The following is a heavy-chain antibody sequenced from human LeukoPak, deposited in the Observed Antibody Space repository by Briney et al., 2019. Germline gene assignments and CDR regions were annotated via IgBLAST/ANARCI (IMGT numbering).Heavy chain of an antibody. CDR3: AKERYCSGGSCKPRGIFWFDP. D-gene: IGHD2-15*01. CDR1: GFTFSSYG. CDR2: ISYDGSNK. V-gene: IGHV3-30*18. J-gene: IGHJ5*02. Sequence: GGSLRLSCAASGFTFSSYGMHWVRQAPGKGLEWVAVISYDGSNKYYADSVKGRFAISRDNSKNTLHLQMNSLRAEDTAVYYCAKERYCSGGSCKPRGIFWFDPWGQGTLVTVSP.